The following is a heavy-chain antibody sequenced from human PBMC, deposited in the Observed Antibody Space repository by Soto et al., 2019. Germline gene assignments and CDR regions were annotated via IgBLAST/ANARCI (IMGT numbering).Heavy chain of an antibody. CDR2: ISGSGDRT. D-gene: IGHD2-2*01. CDR1: GFTFSSYA. Sequence: EVQLLESGGGLVQPGGSLRLSCAASGFTFSSYAMCWVRQAPGKGLEWVSSISGSGDRTFYADSVKGRFTISRDNSRNTLQLQMNSLRAEDTALYHCAEDGDSITRNNPLYYWGQGSLVTVSS. CDR3: AEDGDSITRNNPLYY. J-gene: IGHJ4*02. V-gene: IGHV3-23*01.